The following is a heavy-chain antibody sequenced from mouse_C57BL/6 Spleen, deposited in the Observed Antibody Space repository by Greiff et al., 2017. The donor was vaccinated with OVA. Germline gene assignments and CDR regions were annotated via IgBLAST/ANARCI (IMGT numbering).Heavy chain of an antibody. CDR1: GYTFTDYY. CDR3: ARESNYFDY. CDR2: IYPGSGNT. J-gene: IGHJ2*01. Sequence: VQLQQSGAELVRPGASVKLSCKASGYTFTDYYINWVKQRPGQGLEWIARIYPGSGNTYYNEKFKGKATLTAEKSSSTAYMQLSSLTSEDSAVYFCARESNYFDYWGKGTTLTVSS. V-gene: IGHV1-76*01. D-gene: IGHD5-1*01.